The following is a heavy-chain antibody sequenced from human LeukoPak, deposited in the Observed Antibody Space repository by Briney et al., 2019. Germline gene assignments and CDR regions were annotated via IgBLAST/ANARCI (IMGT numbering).Heavy chain of an antibody. CDR3: ARGKATNDYYYYGMDV. Sequence: ASVKVSCKASGYTFTSYYMHWVRQAPGQGLEWMGIINPSGGSTSYAQKFQGRVTMTRDTSTSTVYMELSSLRSEDTAVYYCARGKATNDYYYYGMDVWGKGTTVTVSS. J-gene: IGHJ6*04. V-gene: IGHV1-46*01. D-gene: IGHD1-1*01. CDR2: INPSGGST. CDR1: GYTFTSYY.